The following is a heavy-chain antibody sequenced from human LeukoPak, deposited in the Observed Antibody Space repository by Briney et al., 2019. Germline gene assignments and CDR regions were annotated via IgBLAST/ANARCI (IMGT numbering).Heavy chain of an antibody. CDR3: ARVYSSGWSQYYYGMDV. CDR1: GYTFTSYD. D-gene: IGHD6-19*01. J-gene: IGHJ6*02. V-gene: IGHV1-8*01. CDR2: MNPNSGNI. Sequence: ASVKVSCKASGYTFTSYDINWVRQATGQGLEWMGWMNPNSGNIGYAQKVQGRVTMTRNTSISTAYMELSSLRSEDTAVYYCARVYSSGWSQYYYGMDVWGQGTTVTVSS.